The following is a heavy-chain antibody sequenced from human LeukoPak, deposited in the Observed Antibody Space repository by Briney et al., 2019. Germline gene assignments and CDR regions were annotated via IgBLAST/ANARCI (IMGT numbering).Heavy chain of an antibody. V-gene: IGHV3-48*04. CDR2: ISSSSSTI. J-gene: IGHJ6*04. CDR3: AELGITMIGGV. D-gene: IGHD3-10*02. CDR1: GFTFSSYN. Sequence: PGGSLRLSCAASGFTFSSYNMNWVRQAPGKGLEWVSSISSSSSTIYYADSVKGRFTISRDNAKNSLYLQMNSLRAEDTAVYYCAELGITMIGGVWGKGTTVTISS.